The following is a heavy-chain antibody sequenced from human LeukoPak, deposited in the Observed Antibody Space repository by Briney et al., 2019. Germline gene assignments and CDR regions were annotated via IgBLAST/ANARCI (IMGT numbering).Heavy chain of an antibody. CDR2: ISYDGNSK. CDR1: GFTISSHG. V-gene: IGHV3-30*18. J-gene: IGHJ5*02. CDR3: AKDWGSSGWYNYFDP. D-gene: IGHD6-19*01. Sequence: PGTSLILSCAVSGFTISSHGMHWVRQAPGKGLEWVAMISYDGNSKYYGDSVKGRFTISRDNSKNTLYLQMDSLRTEDTAVYYCAKDWGSSGWYNYFDPWGQGTLVTVSS.